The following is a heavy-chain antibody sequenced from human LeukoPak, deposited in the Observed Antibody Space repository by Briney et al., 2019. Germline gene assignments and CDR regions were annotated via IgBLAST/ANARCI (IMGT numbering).Heavy chain of an antibody. J-gene: IGHJ4*02. V-gene: IGHV3-74*01. CDR1: GFDFSSNW. D-gene: IGHD3-3*01. CDR2: IKGDGIST. CDR3: AKDHYWSIDY. Sequence: GGSLRLSCAASGFDFSSNWMHWVRHAPGQGLVWVSRIKGDGISTNYADSVKGRFTISRDIAKNTLHLQMNSLRAEDTGVYYCAKDHYWSIDYWGRGTLVTVPS.